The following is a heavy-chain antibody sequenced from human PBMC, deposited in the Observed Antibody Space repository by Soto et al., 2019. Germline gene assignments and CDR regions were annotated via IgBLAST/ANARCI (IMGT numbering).Heavy chain of an antibody. J-gene: IGHJ3*02. CDR3: AKIYCTNGVCYFGAFDI. CDR1: GFTFSSYA. CDR2: ISGSGGST. Sequence: GSLRLSCAASGFTFSSYAMSWVRQAPGKGLEWVSAISGSGGSTYYADSVKGRFTISRDNSKNTPYLQMNSLRAEDTAVYYCAKIYCTNGVCYFGAFDIWGQGTMVTVSS. D-gene: IGHD2-8*01. V-gene: IGHV3-23*01.